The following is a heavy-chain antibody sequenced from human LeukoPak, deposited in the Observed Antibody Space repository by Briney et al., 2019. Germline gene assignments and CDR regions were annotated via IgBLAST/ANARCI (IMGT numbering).Heavy chain of an antibody. J-gene: IGHJ4*02. CDR3: ARNPGYSNSWLREYYFDY. Sequence: GGSLRLSCAVSGFRVSDYYMSWVRQAPGKGLEWVSVIYSGGSTYYADSVKGRFTISRDNSKNTLYLQMNSLRAEDTAVYYCARNPGYSNSWLREYYFDYWGQGTLVTVSS. D-gene: IGHD6-13*01. CDR2: IYSGGST. V-gene: IGHV3-66*01. CDR1: GFRVSDYY.